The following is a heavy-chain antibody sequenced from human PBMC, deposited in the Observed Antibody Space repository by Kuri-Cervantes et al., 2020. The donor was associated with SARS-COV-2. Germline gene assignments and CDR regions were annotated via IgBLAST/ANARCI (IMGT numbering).Heavy chain of an antibody. CDR1: DDSISTNYY. CDR3: ASAQGPYYYDSSGYYRFDY. Sequence: SETLSLTCTVSDDSISTNYYWGWIRQPPGKGLEWIGIIHHSGNTHYNSSLMSRVTMSVDTFKNQFSLNLRSLTAADTAVYYCASAQGPYYYDSSGYYRFDYWGQGTLVTVSS. V-gene: IGHV4-38-2*02. CDR2: IHHSGNT. D-gene: IGHD3-22*01. J-gene: IGHJ4*02.